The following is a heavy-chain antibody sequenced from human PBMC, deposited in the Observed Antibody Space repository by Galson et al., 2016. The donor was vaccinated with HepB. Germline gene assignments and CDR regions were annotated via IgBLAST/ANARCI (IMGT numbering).Heavy chain of an antibody. CDR2: MNGGGYNL. D-gene: IGHD3-16*01. CDR1: GFRFRAYA. CDR3: SSLGWGSLGD. V-gene: IGHV3-23*01. Sequence: SLRLSCAASGFRFRAYALSWVRQAPRNALEWVSGMNGGGYNLGYADSAKGRFTISRDNSKSTLYLHMSSLRVEDTAPYCCSSLGWGSLGDWGQGTLVIVSS. J-gene: IGHJ4*02.